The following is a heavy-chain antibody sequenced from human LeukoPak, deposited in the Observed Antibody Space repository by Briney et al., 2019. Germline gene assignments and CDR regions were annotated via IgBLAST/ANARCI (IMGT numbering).Heavy chain of an antibody. Sequence: GGSLRLSCAASGSTFSSFAMSWVRQAPGKGLEWVSAISGSGGSTYYADSVKGRFTISRDNSKNTLYLQMNSLRAEDTAVYYCARDGGSRIYYYGMDVWGQGATVTVSS. D-gene: IGHD3-16*01. J-gene: IGHJ6*02. CDR2: ISGSGGST. CDR1: GSTFSSFA. V-gene: IGHV3-23*01. CDR3: ARDGGSRIYYYGMDV.